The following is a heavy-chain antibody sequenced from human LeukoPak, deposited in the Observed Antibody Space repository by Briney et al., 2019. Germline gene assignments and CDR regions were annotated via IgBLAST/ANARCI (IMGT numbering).Heavy chain of an antibody. J-gene: IGHJ4*02. V-gene: IGHV3-49*04. D-gene: IGHD3-22*01. Sequence: SLRLSCTGSGFTLGDYALSRVRQAPGKGLEWIGSIRSDAYGGSTQYAASVTGRFTISRDDSDNIVYLQMNSLQTDDTAVYYCTRDEKQSYFDTTAYWTLFDYWGQGTLVTVSS. CDR2: IRSDAYGGST. CDR3: TRDEKQSYFDTTAYWTLFDY. CDR1: GFTLGDYA.